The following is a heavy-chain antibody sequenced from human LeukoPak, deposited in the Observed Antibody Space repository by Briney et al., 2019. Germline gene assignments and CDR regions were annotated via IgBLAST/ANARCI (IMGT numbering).Heavy chain of an antibody. CDR2: ISGSGGST. CDR1: GFTFSSYG. J-gene: IGHJ4*02. D-gene: IGHD3-9*01. Sequence: GGSLRLSCAASGFTFSSYGMHWVRQAPGKGLEWVSAISGSGGSTYYADSVKGRFTISRDNSKNTLYLQMNSLRAEDMAVYYCAKDRGYFDWLSMAYDYWGQGTLVTVSS. CDR3: AKDRGYFDWLSMAYDY. V-gene: IGHV3-23*01.